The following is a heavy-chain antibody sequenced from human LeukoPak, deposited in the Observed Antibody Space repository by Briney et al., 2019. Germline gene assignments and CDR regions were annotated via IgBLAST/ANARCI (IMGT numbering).Heavy chain of an antibody. CDR1: GYTFTSYY. CDR2: INPNSGGT. D-gene: IGHD2-21*02. CDR3: ARDSCGGDCYSAEFDY. J-gene: IGHJ4*02. Sequence: ASVKVSCKASGYTFTSYYMRWVRQAPGQGLEWMGRINPNSGGTNYAQKFQGRVTMTRDTSISTAYMELSRLRSDDTAVYYCARDSCGGDCYSAEFDYWGQGTLVTVSS. V-gene: IGHV1-2*06.